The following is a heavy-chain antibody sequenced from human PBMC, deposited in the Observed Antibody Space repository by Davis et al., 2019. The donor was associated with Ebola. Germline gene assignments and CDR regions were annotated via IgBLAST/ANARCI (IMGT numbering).Heavy chain of an antibody. CDR1: GFTFSSYN. D-gene: IGHD3-16*01. Sequence: GESLKISCAASGFTFSSYNMHWVRQATGKGLEWVSAIGTAGDTYYPGSVKGRFTISRENAKNSLYLQMNSLRAGDTAVYYCEREGGQAGFDYWGQGTLVTVSS. V-gene: IGHV3-13*01. J-gene: IGHJ4*02. CDR3: EREGGQAGFDY. CDR2: IGTAGDT.